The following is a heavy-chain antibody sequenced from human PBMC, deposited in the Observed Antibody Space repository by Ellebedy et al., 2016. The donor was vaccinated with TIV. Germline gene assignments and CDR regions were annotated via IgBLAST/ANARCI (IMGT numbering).Heavy chain of an antibody. Sequence: MPSETLSLTCTVSGGSISSSSYYRGWIRQPPGKGLEWIGSIYYSGRTYYNPSLKSRVTISVDTSKNQFSLKLSSVTAADTAVYYCARHSGRDGYYEELDYWGQGTLVTVSS. V-gene: IGHV4-39*01. J-gene: IGHJ4*02. CDR3: ARHSGRDGYYEELDY. CDR2: IYYSGRT. CDR1: GGSISSSSYY. D-gene: IGHD5-24*01.